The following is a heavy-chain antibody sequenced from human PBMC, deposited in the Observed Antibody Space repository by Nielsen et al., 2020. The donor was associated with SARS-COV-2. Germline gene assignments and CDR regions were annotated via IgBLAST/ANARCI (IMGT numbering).Heavy chain of an antibody. Sequence: GESLKISCAASEFTFSNYAMSWVRQAPGKGLEWVSGVSGSGYSTYYADSVKGRFTISRDNSENSLYLQMDRLRGEDMAVFYCARSMSNLGYYYGMDVWGQGTTVTVSS. J-gene: IGHJ6*02. CDR1: EFTFSNYA. V-gene: IGHV3-23*01. D-gene: IGHD2-8*01. CDR3: ARSMSNLGYYYGMDV. CDR2: VSGSGYST.